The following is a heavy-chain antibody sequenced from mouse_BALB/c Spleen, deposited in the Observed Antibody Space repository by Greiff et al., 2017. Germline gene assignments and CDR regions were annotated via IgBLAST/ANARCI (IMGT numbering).Heavy chain of an antibody. V-gene: IGHV5-12-2*01. CDR1: GFTFSSYT. D-gene: IGHD2-12*01. J-gene: IGHJ1*01. Sequence: EVKVEESGGGLVQPGGSLKLSCAASGFTFSSYTMSWVRQTPEKRLEWVAYISNGGGSTYYPDTVKGRFTISRDNAKNTLYLQMSSLKSEDTAMYYCAAYYRYDDVWGAGTTVTVSS. CDR2: ISNGGGST. CDR3: AAYYRYDDV.